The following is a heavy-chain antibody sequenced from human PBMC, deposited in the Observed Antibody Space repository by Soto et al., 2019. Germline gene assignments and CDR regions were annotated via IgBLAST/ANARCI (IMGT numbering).Heavy chain of an antibody. CDR3: ATRCAAFDY. D-gene: IGHD6-25*01. CDR1: GYTFTSFG. CDR2: ITTDKGKT. V-gene: IGHV1-18*01. J-gene: IGHJ4*02. Sequence: QVQLVQSGPEVKKPGASVKVSCKTSGYTFTSFGISWVRQAPGQGLEWMGWITTDKGKTNYAQKFQGRVTMTTDTSTSTAYMGLRGLRSDDTAVYCWATRCAAFDYWGQGTLVTVSS.